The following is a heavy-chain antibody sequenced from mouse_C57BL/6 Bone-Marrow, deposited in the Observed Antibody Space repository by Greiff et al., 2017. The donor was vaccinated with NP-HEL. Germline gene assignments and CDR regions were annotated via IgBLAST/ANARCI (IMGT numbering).Heavy chain of an antibody. D-gene: IGHD2-1*01. CDR1: GYTFTSYG. V-gene: IGHV1-81*01. CDR3: ARGGNYDFDD. J-gene: IGHJ2*01. CDR2: IYPRSGNT. Sequence: VKLQESGAELARPGASVKLSCKASGYTFTSYGISWVKQRTGQGLEWIGEIYPRSGNTYYNEKFKGKATLTADKSSSTAYMELRSLTSEDSSVDICARGGNYDFDDWGQGTTLTVSS.